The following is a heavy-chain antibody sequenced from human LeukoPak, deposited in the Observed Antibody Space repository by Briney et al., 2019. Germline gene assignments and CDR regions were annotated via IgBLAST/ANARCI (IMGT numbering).Heavy chain of an antibody. CDR1: GFTFSSYA. D-gene: IGHD5-18*01. J-gene: IGHJ4*02. CDR3: AKKSLGCSYGSVDY. V-gene: IGHV3-23*01. Sequence: GGSLRLSCAASGFTFSSYAMSWVRQAPGKGLEWVSAISGSGGSTYYADSVKGRFTISRDNSKNTLYLQMNSLRAEDTAVYYCAKKSLGCSYGSVDYWGQGTLVTVSS. CDR2: ISGSGGST.